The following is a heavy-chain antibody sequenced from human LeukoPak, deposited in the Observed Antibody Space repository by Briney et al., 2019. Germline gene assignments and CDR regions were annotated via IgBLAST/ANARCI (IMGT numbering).Heavy chain of an antibody. J-gene: IGHJ5*02. Sequence: SETLSLTCTVSGGSISSYYWSWIRQPAGKGLEWIGRIYTSGSTNYNPSLKSRVTMSVDTSKNQFSLKLSSVTAADTAVYYCARDIVVVPAAIVGWFDPWGQGTLVTVSS. V-gene: IGHV4-4*07. CDR1: GGSISSYY. CDR2: IYTSGST. CDR3: ARDIVVVPAAIVGWFDP. D-gene: IGHD2-2*02.